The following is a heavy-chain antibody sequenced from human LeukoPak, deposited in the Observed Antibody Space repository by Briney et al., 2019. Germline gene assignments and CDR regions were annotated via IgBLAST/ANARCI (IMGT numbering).Heavy chain of an antibody. V-gene: IGHV4-34*01. CDR2: INHSGST. J-gene: IGHJ4*02. CDR3: ARRRGGFLEWLLVTYYFDY. D-gene: IGHD3-3*01. CDR1: GGSFSGYY. Sequence: SETLSLTCAVYGGSFSGYYWSWLRPPPGKGLEWIGEINHSGSTNYNPSLKSRVTISVDTSKNQFSLKLSSVTAADTAVYYCARRRGGFLEWLLVTYYFDYWGQGTLVTVSS.